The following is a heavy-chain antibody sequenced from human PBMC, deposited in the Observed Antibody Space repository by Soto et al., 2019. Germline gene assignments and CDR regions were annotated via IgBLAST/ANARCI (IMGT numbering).Heavy chain of an antibody. CDR1: GGSISTYY. CDR2: IYYSGST. V-gene: IGHV4-59*01. CDR3: AREGVSSSWYNYYGMDV. D-gene: IGHD6-13*01. J-gene: IGHJ6*02. Sequence: SETLSLTCTVSGGSISTYYWSWIRQPPGKGLEWIGYIYYSGSTNYNPSLKSRVTISVDTSKNQFSLKLSSVTAADTAVYYCAREGVSSSWYNYYGMDVWGQGTTVTVS.